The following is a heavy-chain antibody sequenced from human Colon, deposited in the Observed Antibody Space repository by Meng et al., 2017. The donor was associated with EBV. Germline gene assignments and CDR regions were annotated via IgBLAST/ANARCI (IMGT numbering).Heavy chain of an antibody. D-gene: IGHD5/OR15-5a*01. CDR2: IYYSETT. CDR3: ASLRGYSVNDWRGRFDY. Sequence: VHLPQSRPVLSRPAVTRPRPFVAFCGSASGDSFYCTCMQRPPGNGLEWLGYIYYSETTTYNPSLKSRVTISVDTSKNTSSLKLSSVTAAETAVYYCASLRGYSVNDWRGRFDYWGQGTLVTVSS. CDR1: CGSASGDSFY. V-gene: IGHV4-61*01. J-gene: IGHJ4*02.